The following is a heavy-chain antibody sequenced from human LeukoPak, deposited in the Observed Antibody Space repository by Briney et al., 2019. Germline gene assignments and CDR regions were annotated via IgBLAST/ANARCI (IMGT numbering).Heavy chain of an antibody. V-gene: IGHV3-74*01. Sequence: GGSLRLSCAASGFTFSTYWMHWVRQAPGEGLVWVSRISRDGSSITYADSVKGRFTISRDNTKNTLYLQMISLRAEDTAVYYYARDCSDAGCYASAFDIWGRGTMVTVSS. D-gene: IGHD2-2*01. CDR3: ARDCSDAGCYASAFDI. CDR1: GFTFSTYW. J-gene: IGHJ3*02. CDR2: ISRDGSSI.